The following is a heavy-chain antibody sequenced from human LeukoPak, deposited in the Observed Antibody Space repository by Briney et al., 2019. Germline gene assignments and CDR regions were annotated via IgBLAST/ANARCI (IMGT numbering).Heavy chain of an antibody. J-gene: IGHJ3*02. CDR2: IYYSGST. CDR3: ARLYTSFRAFDI. CDR1: GGSISSGDYY. Sequence: SETLSLTCAVSGGSISSGDYYWSWIRQHPGKGLEWIGYIYYSGSTYYNPSLKSRVTISVDTSKNQFSLKLSPVTAADTAVYYCARLYTSFRAFDIWGQGTMVTVSS. V-gene: IGHV4-31*11. D-gene: IGHD6-6*01.